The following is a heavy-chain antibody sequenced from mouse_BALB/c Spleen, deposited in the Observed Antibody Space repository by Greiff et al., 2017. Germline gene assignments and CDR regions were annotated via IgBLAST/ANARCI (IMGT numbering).Heavy chain of an antibody. Sequence: VQRVESGAELVRPGSSVKISCKASGYAFSSYWMNWVKQRPGQGLEWIGQIYPGDGDTNYNGKFKGKATLTADKSSSTAYMQLSSLTSEDSAVYFCARYYRYEYYYAMDYWGQGTSVTVSS. D-gene: IGHD2-14*01. J-gene: IGHJ4*01. CDR3: ARYYRYEYYYAMDY. CDR1: GYAFSSYW. CDR2: IYPGDGDT. V-gene: IGHV1-80*01.